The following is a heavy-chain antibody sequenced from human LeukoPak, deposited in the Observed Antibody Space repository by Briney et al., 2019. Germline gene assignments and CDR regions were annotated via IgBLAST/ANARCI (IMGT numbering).Heavy chain of an antibody. J-gene: IGHJ6*03. CDR3: AREAWEAIFGVTVNYYYYMDV. CDR1: GFTFSNYW. V-gene: IGHV3-74*03. D-gene: IGHD3-3*01. Sequence: GGSLRLSSAASGFTFSNYWVHWVPQAPGKGLVWVSRINRDGSTTKYADSVKGRFTVSRDNAKNTLNLQMNSLRAEDTAVYYCAREAWEAIFGVTVNYYYYMDVWGKGTTVTVSS. CDR2: INRDGSTT.